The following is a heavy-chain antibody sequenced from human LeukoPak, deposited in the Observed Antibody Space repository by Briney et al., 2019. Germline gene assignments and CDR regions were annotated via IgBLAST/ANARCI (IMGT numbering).Heavy chain of an antibody. CDR1: GGTFSSYA. J-gene: IGHJ5*02. CDR3: ARTTSLYYDSSGYPHWWFDP. CDR2: IIPIFGTA. V-gene: IGHV1-69*13. D-gene: IGHD3-22*01. Sequence: ASVKVSCKASGGTFSSYAISWVRQAPGQGLEWMGGIIPIFGTANYAQKFQGRVTITADESTSTAYMELSSLRSEDTAVYYCARTTSLYYDSSGYPHWWFDPWGQGTLVTVSS.